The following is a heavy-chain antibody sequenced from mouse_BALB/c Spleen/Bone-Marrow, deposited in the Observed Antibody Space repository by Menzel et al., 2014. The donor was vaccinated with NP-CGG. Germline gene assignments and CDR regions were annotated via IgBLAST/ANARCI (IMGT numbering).Heavy chain of an antibody. CDR3: TRGGFAY. Sequence: VKVVESGPGLVAPSQSLSITCTGSGFSLTGYGVNWVRQTPGKGLEWLGMIWGDGSTDYNTALKSSLSISKDNSKSQVFLKMNRLQTDATTRYYCTRGGFAYWGQGTLVTVSA. J-gene: IGHJ3*01. CDR2: IWGDGST. V-gene: IGHV2-6-7*01. CDR1: GFSLTGYG.